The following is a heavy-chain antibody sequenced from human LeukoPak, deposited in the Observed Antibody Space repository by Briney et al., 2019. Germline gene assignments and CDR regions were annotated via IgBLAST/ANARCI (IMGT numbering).Heavy chain of an antibody. D-gene: IGHD3-10*01. V-gene: IGHV3-23*01. CDR3: AKEGLGPILTGYFDY. J-gene: IGHJ4*02. Sequence: GGSLRLSCAASGFTFSTYAMSWVRLAPGKGLEWVSAISGSGVGTYYADSVRGRFTISRDDSKNTLYLQMNSLRAEDTALYYCAKEGLGPILTGYFDYWGQGTLVTVSS. CDR1: GFTFSTYA. CDR2: ISGSGVGT.